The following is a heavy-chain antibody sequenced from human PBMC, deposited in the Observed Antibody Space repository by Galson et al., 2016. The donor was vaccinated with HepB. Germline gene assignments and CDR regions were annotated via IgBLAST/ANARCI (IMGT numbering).Heavy chain of an antibody. CDR1: KFTFRNYA. V-gene: IGHV3-23*01. CDR2: ISGPGRNT. D-gene: IGHD1-26*01. Sequence: SLRLSCAASKFTFRNYAMSWVRQAPGKGLEWVSSISGPGRNTYYADSVEGRFTISRDNSKNTVYLQLSSLRVDDTAVYYCVKDGYSGSYDYWGQGTLVTVSS. J-gene: IGHJ4*02. CDR3: VKDGYSGSYDY.